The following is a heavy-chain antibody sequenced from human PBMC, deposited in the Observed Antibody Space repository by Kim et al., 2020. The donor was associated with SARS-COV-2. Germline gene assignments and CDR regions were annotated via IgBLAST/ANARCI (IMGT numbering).Heavy chain of an antibody. V-gene: IGHV4-4*07. J-gene: IGHJ5*02. Sequence: AETLSLTCTVSGGSISSYYWSWIRQPAGKGLEWIGRIYTSGSTNYNPSLKSRVTMSVDTSKNKFSLKLSSVTAADTAVYYCARGASGSYYGANWFDPWGQGTLVTVSS. CDR1: GGSISSYY. D-gene: IGHD1-26*01. CDR2: IYTSGST. CDR3: ARGASGSYYGANWFDP.